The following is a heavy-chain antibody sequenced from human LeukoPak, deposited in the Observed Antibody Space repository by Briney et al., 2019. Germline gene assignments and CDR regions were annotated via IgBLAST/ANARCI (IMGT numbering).Heavy chain of an antibody. Sequence: SETLSLTCTVSGGSISSYYWSWVRQPPGKGLEWIGYIYYSGSTNYNPSLKSRVTISVDTSKNQFSLKLTSVTAADTAVYHCARHMYYDFWSGYLDPYYYYGMDVRGQGTTVTVSS. D-gene: IGHD3-3*01. CDR1: GGSISSYY. CDR3: ARHMYYDFWSGYLDPYYYYGMDV. V-gene: IGHV4-59*01. CDR2: IYYSGST. J-gene: IGHJ6*02.